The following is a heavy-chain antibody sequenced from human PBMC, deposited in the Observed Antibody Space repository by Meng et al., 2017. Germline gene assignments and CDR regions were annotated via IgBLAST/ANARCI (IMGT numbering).Heavy chain of an antibody. Sequence: SVKVSCKASGFTFTSSAVQWVRQARGQRLEWIGWIVVGSGNTNYAQKFQERVTITRDMSTSTAYMELSSLRSEDTAVYYCAGAAAGMNAFDIWGQGTMVTVSS. CDR1: GFTFTSSA. CDR3: AGAAAGMNAFDI. CDR2: IVVGSGNT. D-gene: IGHD6-13*01. J-gene: IGHJ3*02. V-gene: IGHV1-58*01.